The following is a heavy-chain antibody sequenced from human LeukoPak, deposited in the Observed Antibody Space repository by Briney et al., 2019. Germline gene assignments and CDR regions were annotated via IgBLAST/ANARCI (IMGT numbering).Heavy chain of an antibody. J-gene: IGHJ4*02. CDR2: MNQDGSRI. V-gene: IGHV3-7*01. Sequence: GESLRLSCVASGFAFSSSWMSWVRQGPGKGPEWVANMNQDGSRIYYVDSVKGRFTISRDNARNSLCLQMNGLRDEDTALYYCTRDSQGSGIYSTDHWGQGTLVTVSS. CDR1: GFAFSSSW. D-gene: IGHD3-10*01. CDR3: TRDSQGSGIYSTDH.